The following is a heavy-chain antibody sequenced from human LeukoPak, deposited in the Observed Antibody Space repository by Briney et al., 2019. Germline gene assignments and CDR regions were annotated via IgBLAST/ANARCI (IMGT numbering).Heavy chain of an antibody. CDR2: ISGSGGST. J-gene: IGHJ4*02. CDR3: ARDPRHDYNGSGRDY. V-gene: IGHV3-23*01. Sequence: GGSLRLSCAASGFTFSSYAMSWVRQAPGKGLEWVSAISGSGGSTYYADSVKGRFTISRDNSKNTLYLQMNSLRAEDTAVYYCARDPRHDYNGSGRDYWGQGTLVTVSS. D-gene: IGHD3-10*01. CDR1: GFTFSSYA.